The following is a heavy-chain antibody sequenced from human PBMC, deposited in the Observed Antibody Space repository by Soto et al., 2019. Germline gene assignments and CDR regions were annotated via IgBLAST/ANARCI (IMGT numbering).Heavy chain of an antibody. V-gene: IGHV1-69*01. CDR1: AGTFSSYA. CDR3: ASDRAQHEYSSSDVWFDP. D-gene: IGHD6-6*01. CDR2: IIPIFGTA. J-gene: IGHJ5*02. Sequence: QVQRVQSGAEVKKPGSSVKVSCKASAGTFSSYAISWVRQAPGQGLEWIGGIIPIFGTANYAQKFQGRVTITADESMSTAYMELSSLRSEDTAVYYCASDRAQHEYSSSDVWFDPWGQGTLVTVSS.